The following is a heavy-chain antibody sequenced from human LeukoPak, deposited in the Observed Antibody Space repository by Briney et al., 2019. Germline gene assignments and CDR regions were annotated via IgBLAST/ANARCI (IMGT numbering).Heavy chain of an antibody. V-gene: IGHV3-23*01. J-gene: IGHJ4*02. CDR1: GFTFSTYD. D-gene: IGHD6-19*01. CDR3: AKNLGSVWSPDY. CDR2: ISGSGVST. Sequence: GSLRLSCAASGFTFSTYDMSWVRQAPGKGLEWVSGISGSGVSTYYADSVKGRFTISRDNSKNTVYLQMNSLRAEDTAVYYCAKNLGSVWSPDYWGQGTLVTVSS.